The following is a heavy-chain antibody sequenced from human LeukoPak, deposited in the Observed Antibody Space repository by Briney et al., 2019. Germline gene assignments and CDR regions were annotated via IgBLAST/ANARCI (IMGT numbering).Heavy chain of an antibody. Sequence: PGRSLRLSCAASGFTFSSYSMNWVRQAPGKGLEWVSSISSSSSYIYYADSVKGRFTISRDNAKNSLYLQMNSLRAEDTAVYYCAREIAVAGTRGDYWGQGTLVTVSS. CDR3: AREIAVAGTRGDY. CDR1: GFTFSSYS. D-gene: IGHD6-19*01. J-gene: IGHJ4*02. V-gene: IGHV3-21*01. CDR2: ISSSSSYI.